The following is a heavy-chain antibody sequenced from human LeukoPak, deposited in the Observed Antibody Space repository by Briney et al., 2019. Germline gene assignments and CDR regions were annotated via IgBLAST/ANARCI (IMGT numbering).Heavy chain of an antibody. J-gene: IGHJ1*01. Sequence: GGSLRLSCAASGVTVNSNYMTWVRQARGKGLEWVSVIYSGGSTYYADSVKGRFTISRDNSKNTLYLQMNSLRADDTAVYYCATYSSLNRREFQYWGQGTLLTVSS. CDR2: IYSGGST. CDR1: GVTVNSNY. CDR3: ATYSSLNRREFQY. D-gene: IGHD3-22*01. V-gene: IGHV3-53*01.